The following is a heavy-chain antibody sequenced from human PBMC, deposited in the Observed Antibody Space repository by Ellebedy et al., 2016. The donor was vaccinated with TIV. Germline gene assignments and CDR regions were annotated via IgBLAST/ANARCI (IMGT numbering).Heavy chain of an antibody. J-gene: IGHJ4*02. CDR3: ARLPPNWNDRSHFDY. CDR2: IYYSGST. V-gene: IGHV4-39*07. CDR1: GGSISSSSYY. Sequence: SETLSLTXTVSGGSISSSSYYWGWIRQPPGKGLEWIGSIYYSGSTYYNPSLKSRVTISVDTSKNQFSLKLSSVTAADTAVYYCARLPPNWNDRSHFDYWGQGTLVTVSS. D-gene: IGHD1-1*01.